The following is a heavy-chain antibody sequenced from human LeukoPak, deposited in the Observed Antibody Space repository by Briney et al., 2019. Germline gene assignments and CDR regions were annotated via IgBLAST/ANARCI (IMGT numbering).Heavy chain of an antibody. D-gene: IGHD6-13*01. CDR2: IYYGGST. V-gene: IGHV4-61*01. J-gene: IGHJ6*02. Sequence: NPSETLSLTCTVSGGSVSSGSYYWSWIRQPPGKGLEWIGYIYYGGSTNYNPSLKSRVTISVDTSKNQFSLKLSSVTAADTAVYYCARDRDSSSWYYYYGMDVWGQGTTVTVSS. CDR1: GGSVSSGSYY. CDR3: ARDRDSSSWYYYYGMDV.